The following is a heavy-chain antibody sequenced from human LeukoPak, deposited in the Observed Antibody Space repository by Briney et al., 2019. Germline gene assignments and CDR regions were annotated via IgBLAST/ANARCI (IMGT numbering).Heavy chain of an antibody. CDR3: AKDRGPPSPDY. CDR2: ISWNSGSI. J-gene: IGHJ4*02. Sequence: GGSLRLSCAASGFTFDDYAMHWVRQAPGKGLEWVSGISWNSGSIGYADSVKGRFTISRDNSKNTLYLQMNSLRAEDTAVYYCAKDRGPPSPDYWGQGTLVTVSS. CDR1: GFTFDDYA. V-gene: IGHV3-9*01. D-gene: IGHD2-2*01.